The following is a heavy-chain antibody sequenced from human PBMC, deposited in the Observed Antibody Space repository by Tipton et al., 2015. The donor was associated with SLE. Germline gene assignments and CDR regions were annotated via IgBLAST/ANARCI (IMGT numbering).Heavy chain of an antibody. Sequence: TLSLTCTVSGGSISSYYWSWIRQPPGKRLEWIGYIYYSGSTNYNPSLKSRVTISVDTSKYQFSLKLSSATAADTAVYYCARESSWDPLFDYWGQGTLVTVSS. CDR2: IYYSGST. D-gene: IGHD6-13*01. V-gene: IGHV4-59*01. CDR3: ARESSWDPLFDY. CDR1: GGSISSYY. J-gene: IGHJ4*02.